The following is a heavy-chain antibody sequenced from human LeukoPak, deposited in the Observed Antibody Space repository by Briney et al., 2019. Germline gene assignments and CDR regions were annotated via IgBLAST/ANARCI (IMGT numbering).Heavy chain of an antibody. J-gene: IGHJ4*02. CDR3: ARSHSSWYFFDY. CDR1: GYTFTSYY. V-gene: IGHV1-46*01. D-gene: IGHD6-13*01. CDR2: IDPRGGTT. Sequence: GASVKVSCKASGYTFTSYYMHWVRQAPGHGLECMGIIDPRGGTTTYAQKFQGRVTMTRDTSTSTVYMELSGLRSEDTALYYCARSHSSWYFFDYWGQGTLVTVSS.